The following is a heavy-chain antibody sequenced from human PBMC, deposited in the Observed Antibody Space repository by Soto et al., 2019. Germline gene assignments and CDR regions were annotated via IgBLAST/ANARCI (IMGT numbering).Heavy chain of an antibody. D-gene: IGHD3-16*01. CDR1: ECRFNSYW. V-gene: IGHV5-51*01. CDR3: ARQGSNGAYVYFPMDV. J-gene: IGHJ6*02. CDR2: IYPGDSDT. Sequence: GESLKISCKGYECRFNSYWIGWVRQMPGKGLEWIGMIYPGDSDTAYSPSFQGQVTISADKSINTAYLQWSSLKASDSATYYCARQGSNGAYVYFPMDVWGQGTTVTVSS.